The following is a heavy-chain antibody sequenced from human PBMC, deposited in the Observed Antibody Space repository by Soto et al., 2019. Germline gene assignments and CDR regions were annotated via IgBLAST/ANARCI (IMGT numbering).Heavy chain of an antibody. D-gene: IGHD4-4*01. CDR2: IIPIIGIV. V-gene: IGHV1-69*04. J-gene: IGHJ2*01. CDR1: GGTFSTYT. CDR3: AGDPDSHYNDSHASSYP. Sequence: SVKVSCKASGGTFSTYTITWVRQAPGQGLEWMGRIIPIIGIVNYAQKFQGRVTISADKFTGTAYMELTGLRSDDTAVYYCAGDPDSHYNDSHASSYPWGR.